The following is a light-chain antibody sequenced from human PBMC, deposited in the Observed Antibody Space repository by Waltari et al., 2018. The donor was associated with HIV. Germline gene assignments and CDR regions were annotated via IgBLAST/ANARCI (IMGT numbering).Light chain of an antibody. Sequence: QLVLTQSPSASASLGASIKITCTMKIGHRSYAIAWHQQHPGKVPRFLLRLNTNGRLTKGDCIPDRFPGSRSGAEPSLTISNLQSEDEAYYYCQAWGTGIRGVFGRGTKLTVL. CDR2: LNTNGRL. V-gene: IGLV4-69*01. CDR1: IGHRSYA. J-gene: IGLJ3*02. CDR3: QAWGTGIRGV.